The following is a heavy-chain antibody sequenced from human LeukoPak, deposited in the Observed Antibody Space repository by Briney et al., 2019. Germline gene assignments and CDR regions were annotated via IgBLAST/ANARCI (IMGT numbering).Heavy chain of an antibody. CDR3: ARHGRGIAAAGPKYYFDY. V-gene: IGHV4-39*01. CDR2: IYYSGST. D-gene: IGHD6-13*01. J-gene: IGHJ4*02. Sequence: SETLSLTCTVSGGSISSDNYYWGWIRQPPGKGLEWIGSIYYSGSTYYNPSLKSRVTISVDTSKNQFSLKLSSVTAADTAVYYCARHGRGIAAAGPKYYFDYWGQGTLVTVSS. CDR1: GGSISSDNYY.